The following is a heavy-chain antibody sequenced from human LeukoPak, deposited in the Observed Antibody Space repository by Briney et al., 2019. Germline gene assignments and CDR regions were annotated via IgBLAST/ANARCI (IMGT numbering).Heavy chain of an antibody. CDR1: GGSISSYY. D-gene: IGHD3-10*01. Sequence: SETLSLTCTVSGGSISSYYWSWIRQPPGKGLEWMGYIYYSGSTNYNPSLKSRVTISVDTSKNHFSLKLTSVTAADTAVYYCARDARYYGSGTYWDVWGQGTTVTVSS. V-gene: IGHV4-59*12. CDR3: ARDARYYGSGTYWDV. CDR2: IYYSGST. J-gene: IGHJ6*02.